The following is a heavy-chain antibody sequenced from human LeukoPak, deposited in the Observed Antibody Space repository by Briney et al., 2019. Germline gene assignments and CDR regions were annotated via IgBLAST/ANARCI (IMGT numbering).Heavy chain of an antibody. Sequence: GEPLKISCKGSGYSFTSHWIGWVRQMPGKGLEWMGIIYPGDSDTRYNPSFQGQVTISADKSISIAYLQWSSLKASDTAMYYCATRSDSGYEYFDNWGQGTLVTVSA. CDR2: IYPGDSDT. V-gene: IGHV5-51*01. J-gene: IGHJ4*02. D-gene: IGHD5-12*01. CDR1: GYSFTSHW. CDR3: ATRSDSGYEYFDN.